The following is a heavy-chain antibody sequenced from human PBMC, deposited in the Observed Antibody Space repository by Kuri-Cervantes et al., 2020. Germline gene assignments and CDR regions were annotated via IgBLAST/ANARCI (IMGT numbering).Heavy chain of an antibody. CDR1: GGTFSSYA. V-gene: IGHV1-69*05. D-gene: IGHD1-7*01. J-gene: IGHJ5*02. CDR3: AEVNWNYGIWFDP. Sequence: SVKVSCKASGGTFSSYAISWVRQAPGQGLEWMGGIIPIFGTANYAQKLQGRVTMTTDTSTSTAYMELRSLRSDDTAVYYCAEVNWNYGIWFDPWGQGTLVTVSS. CDR2: IIPIFGTA.